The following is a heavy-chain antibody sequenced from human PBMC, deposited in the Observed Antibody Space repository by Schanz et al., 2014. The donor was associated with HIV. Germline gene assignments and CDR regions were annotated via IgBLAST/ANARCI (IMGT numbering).Heavy chain of an antibody. J-gene: IGHJ4*02. CDR3: TINRYQLLPFDY. CDR2: IKPNSGDT. D-gene: IGHD2-2*01. V-gene: IGHV1-2*02. Sequence: QVQLVQSGAEVKKPGASVKVSCKASGYTFTGYYMHWVRQAPGQGPEWMGYIKPNSGDTFYAQKFRGRVTMTRDTSMSTASVEVSRRTSDDTAVYFGTINRYQLLPFDYWGQGTLVRVSS. CDR1: GYTFTGYY.